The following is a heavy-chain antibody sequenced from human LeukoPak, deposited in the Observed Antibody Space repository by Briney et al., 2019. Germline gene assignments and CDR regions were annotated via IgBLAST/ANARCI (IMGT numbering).Heavy chain of an antibody. V-gene: IGHV1-69*04. CDR1: GGTFSSYA. D-gene: IGHD3-22*01. Sequence: ASVKVSCKASGGTFSSYAISWVRQAPGQGLEWMGRIIPIFGIANYAQKFQGRVTITADKSTSTAYMELSSLRSEDTAVYYCARVGGHYYDSSLFDYWGQGTLVTVSS. CDR2: IIPIFGIA. J-gene: IGHJ4*02. CDR3: ARVGGHYYDSSLFDY.